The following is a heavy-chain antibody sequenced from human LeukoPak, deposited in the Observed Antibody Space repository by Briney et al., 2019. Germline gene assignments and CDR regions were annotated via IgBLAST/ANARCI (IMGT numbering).Heavy chain of an antibody. D-gene: IGHD3-10*01. CDR1: GYTFTDYY. CDR3: AIGPGGY. Sequence: ASVKVSCKASGYTFTDYYIHWVRQAPGQGLEWMGWINPNSDYTFYAQKFQGRVTLTRDTSISTVYMELTTLTSDDTALYYCAIGPGGYWGQGTLVSVSA. V-gene: IGHV1-2*02. J-gene: IGHJ4*02. CDR2: INPNSDYT.